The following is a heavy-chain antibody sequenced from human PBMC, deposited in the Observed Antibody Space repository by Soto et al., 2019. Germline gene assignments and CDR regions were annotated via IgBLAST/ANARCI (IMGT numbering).Heavy chain of an antibody. CDR2: ISYDGSNK. J-gene: IGHJ6*02. CDR3: ERELTGYSSGWYVYYYGMDV. CDR1: GFTFSSYA. Sequence: GGSLRLSCAASGFTFSSYAMHWVRQAPGKGLEWVAVISYDGSNKYYADSVKGRFTISRDNSKNTLYLQMNSVRAEDTAVYYCERELTGYSSGWYVYYYGMDVWGQGTTVTVSS. D-gene: IGHD6-19*01. V-gene: IGHV3-30-3*01.